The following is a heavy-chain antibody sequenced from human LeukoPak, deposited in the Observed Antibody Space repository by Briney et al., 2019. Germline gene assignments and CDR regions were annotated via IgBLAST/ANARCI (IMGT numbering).Heavy chain of an antibody. V-gene: IGHV3-7*01. D-gene: IGHD6-19*01. CDR1: GFTFSSYG. Sequence: GGSLRLSCAASGFTFSSYGMSWVRQAPGKGLEWVANIKQDGSEKYYVDSVKGRFTISRDNAKNSLYLQMNSLRAEDTAVYYCASRGYSSGWYFFDYWGQGTLVTVSS. J-gene: IGHJ4*02. CDR2: IKQDGSEK. CDR3: ASRGYSSGWYFFDY.